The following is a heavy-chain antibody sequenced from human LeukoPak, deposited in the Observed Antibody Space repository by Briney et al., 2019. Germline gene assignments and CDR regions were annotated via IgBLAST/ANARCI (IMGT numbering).Heavy chain of an antibody. V-gene: IGHV3-21*01. CDR2: ISSSSSYI. J-gene: IGHJ4*02. CDR1: GITVSNNY. D-gene: IGHD6-6*01. CDR3: ARGATARIAARFDY. Sequence: GGSLRLSCAASGITVSNNYMSWVRQAPGKGLEWVSSISSSSSYIYYADSVKGRFTISRDNAKNSLYLQMNSLRAEDTAVYYCARGATARIAARFDYWGQGTLVTVSS.